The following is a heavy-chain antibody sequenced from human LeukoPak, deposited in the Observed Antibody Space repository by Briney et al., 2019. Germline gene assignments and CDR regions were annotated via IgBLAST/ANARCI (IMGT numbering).Heavy chain of an antibody. V-gene: IGHV3-15*01. CDR2: IKSETDGGTT. CDR1: GFTFSNAW. Sequence: GGSLRLSCAASGFTFSNAWMSWVRQAPGKGLEWVGRIKSETDGGTTDYAAPVKGRFTISRDDPKNTLYLQMNSLKTEDTAVYYCTTDGADYVWGSYLGDAFDIWGQGTMVTVSS. D-gene: IGHD3-16*02. CDR3: TTDGADYVWGSYLGDAFDI. J-gene: IGHJ3*02.